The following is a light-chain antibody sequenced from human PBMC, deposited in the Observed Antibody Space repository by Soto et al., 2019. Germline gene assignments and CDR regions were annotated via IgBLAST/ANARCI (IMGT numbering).Light chain of an antibody. CDR3: QQVNSYPRT. Sequence: IQLTQSPSSLSASVGHRVTITCRARQGIINSLAWYQQKPGKVPKLLIYAASILQSGVPSWFSGSGSGADFTVTLSSLQPEDFASYYCQQVNSYPRTFGQGTKVEIK. CDR1: QGIINS. V-gene: IGKV1-9*01. CDR2: AAS. J-gene: IGKJ1*01.